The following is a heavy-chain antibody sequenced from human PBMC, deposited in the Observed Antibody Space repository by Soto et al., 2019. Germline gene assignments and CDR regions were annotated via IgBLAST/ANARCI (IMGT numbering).Heavy chain of an antibody. Sequence: QVQLQESGPGLVKPSQTLSLTCSVSGGSISSGGSYWSWIRQPPGKGLEWIGYIYYSANTHYNPSLKGRVSISADTSKNQFSLNLSSVTAADTAVYYCARSGGTSYYYGMEVWGQGTTVTVSS. D-gene: IGHD3-10*01. J-gene: IGHJ6*02. CDR3: ARSGGTSYYYGMEV. CDR2: IYYSANT. V-gene: IGHV4-31*02. CDR1: GGSISSGGSY.